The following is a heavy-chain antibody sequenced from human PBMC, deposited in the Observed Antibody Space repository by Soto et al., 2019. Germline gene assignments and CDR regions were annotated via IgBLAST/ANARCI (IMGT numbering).Heavy chain of an antibody. J-gene: IGHJ4*02. CDR3: ARDVGGVGFHWIGY. CDR2: IIPLFGTI. CDR1: GGTFSNYA. V-gene: IGHV1-69*01. D-gene: IGHD2-8*02. Sequence: QVHLVQSGAEVKKPGSSVKVSCKISGGTFSNYAVSWVRQAPGQGLEWVGAIIPLFGTIDYAQKFQGRVTISPDESTSTAYLELSSLRSEATAVYYCARDVGGVGFHWIGYWGQGTLVTVSS.